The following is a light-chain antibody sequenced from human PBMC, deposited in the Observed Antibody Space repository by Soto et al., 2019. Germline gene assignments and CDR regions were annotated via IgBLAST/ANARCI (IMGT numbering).Light chain of an antibody. CDR3: QQYGRSRT. V-gene: IGKV3-20*01. J-gene: IGKJ1*01. CDR1: QSVSSSS. CDR2: GAS. Sequence: EIVLTQSPCTLSLSPGERATLSCRVSQSVSSSSLAWYQQKPGQAPRLLIYGASSRATGIPDRFSGSGSETDFTLTISRLEPEYFAVYYCQQYGRSRTFGQGTKVEIK.